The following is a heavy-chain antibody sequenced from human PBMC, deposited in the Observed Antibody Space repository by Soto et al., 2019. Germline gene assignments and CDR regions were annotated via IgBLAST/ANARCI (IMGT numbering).Heavy chain of an antibody. D-gene: IGHD3-10*01. CDR3: ARDSSASATSYSFDY. Sequence: ASVKVSCTASGYKFINHYIHWVRQAPGVGLEWMGIINPNGGGTDYAQKFQGRVTMTTDTYASTGHMELSSLRSEDTAVYFCARDSSASATSYSFDYWGQGTLVTVSS. J-gene: IGHJ4*02. CDR2: INPNGGGT. CDR1: GYKFINHY. V-gene: IGHV1-46*01.